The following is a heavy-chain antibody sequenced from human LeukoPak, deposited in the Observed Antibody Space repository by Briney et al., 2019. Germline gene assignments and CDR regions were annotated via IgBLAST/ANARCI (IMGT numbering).Heavy chain of an antibody. D-gene: IGHD3-16*02. V-gene: IGHV1-2*02. CDR1: GYSFNDKY. CDR2: SNPNSGGT. Sequence: ASVKVSCKASGYSFNDKYLNWVRQAPGLGLEWMGSSNPNSGGTNYAQKFQGRVTMTTDTSMSTAYMELSRLTSDDTAVYYCARGLGLSLGGLTRDAFDIWGQGTMVTVSS. J-gene: IGHJ3*02. CDR3: ARGLGLSLGGLTRDAFDI.